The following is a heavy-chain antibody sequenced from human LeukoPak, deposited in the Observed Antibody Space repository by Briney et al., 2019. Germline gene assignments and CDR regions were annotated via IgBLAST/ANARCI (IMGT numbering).Heavy chain of an antibody. D-gene: IGHD3-22*01. V-gene: IGHV1-18*01. CDR1: GYTFTTSG. CDR3: PRAYYYDSSGSNFDH. J-gene: IGHJ4*02. CDR2: VSTYSGNT. Sequence: GASVKVSCKATGYTFTTSGITWVRQAPGQGLEWMGWVSTYSGNTNYAQKFQGRVTMTTDTSTTTAYMELRSLRSDDTAVYYCPRAYYYDSSGSNFDHWGQGTLVTVSS.